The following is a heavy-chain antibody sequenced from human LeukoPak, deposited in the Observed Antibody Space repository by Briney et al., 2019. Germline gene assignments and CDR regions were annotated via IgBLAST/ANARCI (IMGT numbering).Heavy chain of an antibody. J-gene: IGHJ6*02. V-gene: IGHV4-59*08. Sequence: PSETLSLTCTVSGVSINTYYYWSWIRQPPGKGLEWIGYIYYSGSTNYNPSLKSRVTISVDTSKNQFSLKLSSVTAADTAVYYCARLGGWPPYYYYGMDVWGQGTTVTVSS. CDR1: GVSINTYYY. D-gene: IGHD6-19*01. CDR2: IYYSGST. CDR3: ARLGGWPPYYYYGMDV.